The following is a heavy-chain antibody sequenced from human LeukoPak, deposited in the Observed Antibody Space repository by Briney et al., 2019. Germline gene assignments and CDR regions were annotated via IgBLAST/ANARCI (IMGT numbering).Heavy chain of an antibody. CDR1: GYTFTGYY. V-gene: IGHV1-2*02. CDR2: INPNSGGT. J-gene: IGHJ4*02. Sequence: ASVKVSCKASGYTFTGYYMHWVRQAPGQGLEWMGWINPNSGGTNYAQKFQGRVTITMDTSISTAYMELSRLRSDDTAVYYCARGDYYDSSGYYYFDYWGQGTLVTVSS. D-gene: IGHD3-22*01. CDR3: ARGDYYDSSGYYYFDY.